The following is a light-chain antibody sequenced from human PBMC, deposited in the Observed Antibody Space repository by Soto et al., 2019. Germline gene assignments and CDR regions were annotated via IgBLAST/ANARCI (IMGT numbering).Light chain of an antibody. Sequence: QSVLTQSSSASASLGSSVKLTCTLSSGHSSYIIAWHQQRPGKAPRFLMKIERSGSYNKGSGVPDRFSGSSSGADRYLTISNLQSEDEADYYCETSDSTTRVFGGGTKLTVL. CDR2: IERSGSY. J-gene: IGLJ2*01. V-gene: IGLV4-60*03. CDR1: SGHSSYI. CDR3: ETSDSTTRV.